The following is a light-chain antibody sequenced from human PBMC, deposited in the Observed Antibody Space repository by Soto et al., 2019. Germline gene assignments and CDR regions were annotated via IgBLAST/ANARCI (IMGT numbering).Light chain of an antibody. J-gene: IGKJ5*01. CDR3: QQCRNWPTT. CDR2: DAS. V-gene: IGKV3-11*01. CDR1: QSVSSY. Sequence: EIVLTQSPAIVSLSPGERATLSCRASQSVSSYLAWYQHKPGQAPRLLIYDASNRATGVPARFSGSGSGTDFTLTISSLEPEDFAVYYCQQCRNWPTTLGQGTRLEIK.